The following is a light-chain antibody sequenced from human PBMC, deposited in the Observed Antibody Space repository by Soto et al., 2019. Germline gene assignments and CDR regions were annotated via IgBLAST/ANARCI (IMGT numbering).Light chain of an antibody. Sequence: AIQLTQSPSSLSASVGDRVTIACRASQGISSALAWYQQKPGKAPKLLIYDASSLEIGVPLRFSGSGSGTDFTLTISSLQPQDFATYYCQQFNNYPTFGQGTLLEI. CDR1: QGISSA. V-gene: IGKV1D-13*01. CDR2: DAS. J-gene: IGKJ5*01. CDR3: QQFNNYPT.